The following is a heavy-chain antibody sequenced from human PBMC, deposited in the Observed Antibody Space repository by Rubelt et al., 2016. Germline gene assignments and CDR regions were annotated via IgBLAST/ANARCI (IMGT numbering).Heavy chain of an antibody. Sequence: PGGSLRLSCVASGFTFTTSGMTWIRQAPGKGLEWVATISYNGIDDYHADSVKGRFTISRDSSRNTLYLQMNSLRPEDTAVYYCVKDGEGAANYFADWGQGALLTVSS. V-gene: IGHV3-30*18. CDR2: ISYNGIDD. D-gene: IGHD1-26*01. J-gene: IGHJ4*02. CDR3: VKDGEGAANYFAD. CDR1: GFTFTTSG.